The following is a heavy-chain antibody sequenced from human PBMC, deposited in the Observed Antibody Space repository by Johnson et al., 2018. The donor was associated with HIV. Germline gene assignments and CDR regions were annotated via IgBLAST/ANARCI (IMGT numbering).Heavy chain of an antibody. D-gene: IGHD2-21*01. CDR3: AREMVVAGAFDI. J-gene: IGHJ3*02. CDR2: INWNGGRT. CDR1: GFMFDDYG. V-gene: IGHV3-20*03. Sequence: EVQLVESGGGVVQPGRSLRLSYAVSGFMFDDYGMTWVRQAPGKGLEWVSGINWNGGRTGYADSVKGRFTISRDNAKNSLYLQMNSLRAEDTALYYCAREMVVAGAFDIWGQGTMVTVSS.